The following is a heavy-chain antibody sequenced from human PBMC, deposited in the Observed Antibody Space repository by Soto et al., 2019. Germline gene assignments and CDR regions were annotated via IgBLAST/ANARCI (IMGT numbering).Heavy chain of an antibody. D-gene: IGHD6-13*01. Sequence: VQLVESGGGVVQPGRSLRLSCAASGFTFSSYGMHWVRQAPGKGLEWVAVIWYDGSNKYYADSVKGRFTISRDNSKHSLYLQMNSRTAEDTAAYYCACSIAAAGTYYCYFDLSGRGTLVTFSS. CDR3: ACSIAAAGTYYCYFDL. J-gene: IGHJ2*01. CDR1: GFTFSSYG. CDR2: IWYDGSNK. V-gene: IGHV3-33*01.